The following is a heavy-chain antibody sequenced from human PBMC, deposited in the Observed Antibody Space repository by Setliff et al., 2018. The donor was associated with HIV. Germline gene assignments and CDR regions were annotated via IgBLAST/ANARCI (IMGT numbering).Heavy chain of an antibody. Sequence: ASETLSLTCNVSGDSIKDYYWSWIRQPPGKGLEWLGYMSFSANSNYNPSLKNRITISIDTSKNQFSLRLKSVTAADAAIYYCARGAGAFGAKLDSWGQGSLVTVPQ. CDR2: MSFSANS. V-gene: IGHV4-59*01. J-gene: IGHJ4*02. D-gene: IGHD3-10*01. CDR3: ARGAGAFGAKLDS. CDR1: GDSIKDYY.